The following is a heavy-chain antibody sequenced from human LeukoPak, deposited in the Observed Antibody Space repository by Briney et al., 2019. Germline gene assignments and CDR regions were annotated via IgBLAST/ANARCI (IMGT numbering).Heavy chain of an antibody. CDR2: IYYCGST. CDR1: GGSISSYY. J-gene: IGHJ4*02. Sequence: SETLSLTCTVSGGSISSYYWSWIRQPPGKGLEWIGYIYYCGSTNYNPSLRSRVTISVDTSKNQFSLKLSSVTAADTAVYYCARGGYGVPSYWGQGTLVTVSS. V-gene: IGHV4-59*01. CDR3: ARGGYGVPSY. D-gene: IGHD4-17*01.